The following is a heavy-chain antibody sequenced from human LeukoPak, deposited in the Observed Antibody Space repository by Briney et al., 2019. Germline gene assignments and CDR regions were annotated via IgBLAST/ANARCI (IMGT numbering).Heavy chain of an antibody. Sequence: GGSLRLSCAASGFTFINAWMAWVRQAPGKGLEWVSSISSSSSYIYYADSVKGRFTISRDNAKNSLYLQMNSLRAEDTAVYYCARESYGTTFDYWGQGTLVTVSS. J-gene: IGHJ4*02. CDR3: ARESYGTTFDY. CDR2: ISSSSSYI. D-gene: IGHD1-14*01. V-gene: IGHV3-21*01. CDR1: GFTFINAW.